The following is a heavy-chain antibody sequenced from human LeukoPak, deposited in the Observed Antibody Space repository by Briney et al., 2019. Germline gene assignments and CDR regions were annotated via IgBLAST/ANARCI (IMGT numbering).Heavy chain of an antibody. CDR3: ARGVPGYSSSWYYFDY. CDR2: ISAYNGNT. V-gene: IGHV1-18*04. J-gene: IGHJ4*02. Sequence: ASVKVSCKASGYTFTSYGISWVRQAPGQGLEWMGWISAYNGNTNYAQKLQGRVTMTTDTSTSTAYMEVRILRSDDTAVYYCARGVPGYSSSWYYFDYWGQGTLVTVSS. D-gene: IGHD6-13*01. CDR1: GYTFTSYG.